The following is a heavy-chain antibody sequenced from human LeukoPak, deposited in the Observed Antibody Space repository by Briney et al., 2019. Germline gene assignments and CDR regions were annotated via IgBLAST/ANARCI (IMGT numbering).Heavy chain of an antibody. J-gene: IGHJ4*02. V-gene: IGHV1-69*06. CDR3: AGRSGWYIGYY. CDR1: GGTFTKYA. CDR2: INPTFGTT. D-gene: IGHD6-19*01. Sequence: SVKVSCKPSGGTFTKYAFNWVRQAPGQGLDWMGEINPTFGTTTYAQRFQGRVTITADRSTSTVFMELSSLKAEDTAVYYCAGRSGWYIGYYWGQGTLVTVSS.